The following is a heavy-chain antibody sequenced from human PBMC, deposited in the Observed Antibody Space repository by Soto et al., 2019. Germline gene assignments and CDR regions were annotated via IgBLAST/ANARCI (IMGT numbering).Heavy chain of an antibody. V-gene: IGHV1-69*02. Sequence: QVQLVQSGAEVKKPGSSVKVSCKASGGTFSSYTISWVRQAPGQGLEWMGRIISILGIANYAQKFQGRVTITADKSTRTAYMELSSLRSEDTSVYYCARARAAFDIWGQGTMVTVSS. CDR1: GGTFSSYT. CDR2: IISILGIA. J-gene: IGHJ3*02. CDR3: ARARAAFDI.